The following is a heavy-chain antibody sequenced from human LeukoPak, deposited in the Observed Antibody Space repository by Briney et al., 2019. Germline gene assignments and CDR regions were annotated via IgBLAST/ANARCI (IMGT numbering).Heavy chain of an antibody. CDR2: INPNSGGT. CDR1: GYTFTGYY. CDR3: ARAIGYSSY. D-gene: IGHD6-19*01. V-gene: IGHV1-2*02. Sequence: ASVKVSCKASGYTFTGYYIYWVRQAPGRGLEWMGWINPNSGGTNYAQKFQGRVTMTRDTSISTAYMELSRLTSDDTAAYYCARAIGYSSYWGQGTLVTVSS. J-gene: IGHJ4*02.